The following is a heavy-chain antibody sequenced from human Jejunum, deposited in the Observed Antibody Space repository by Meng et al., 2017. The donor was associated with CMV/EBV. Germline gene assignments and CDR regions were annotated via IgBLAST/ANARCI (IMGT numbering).Heavy chain of an antibody. CDR1: TFSNYW. J-gene: IGHJ4*02. CDR2: IKNDGSKK. CDR3: ARDMYYVSSGFFGREDY. Sequence: TFSNYWMNWVRQAPGKGLEWVANIKNDGSKKYYVNSVKGRFTISRDNAKNSLYLQMNSLRAEDTAVYYCARDMYYVSSGFFGREDYWGQGTLVTVSS. D-gene: IGHD3-22*01. V-gene: IGHV3-7*01.